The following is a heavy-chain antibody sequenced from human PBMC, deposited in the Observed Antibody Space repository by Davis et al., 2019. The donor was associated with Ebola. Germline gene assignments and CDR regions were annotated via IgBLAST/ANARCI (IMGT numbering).Heavy chain of an antibody. V-gene: IGHV3-30-3*01. Sequence: PGGSLRLSCAASGFTFSSYAMHWVRQAPGKGLEWVAVISYDGSNKYYADSVKGRFTISRDNSKNTLYLQMNSLRAEDTAVYYCARDNRLRSLRGGWFDPWGQGTLVTVSS. CDR2: ISYDGSNK. J-gene: IGHJ5*02. CDR3: ARDNRLRSLRGGWFDP. D-gene: IGHD3-10*01. CDR1: GFTFSSYA.